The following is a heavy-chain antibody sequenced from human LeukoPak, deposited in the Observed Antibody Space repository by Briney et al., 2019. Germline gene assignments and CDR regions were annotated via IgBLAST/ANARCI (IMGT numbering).Heavy chain of an antibody. Sequence: SVKVSCKASGGTFSSYAISWVRQAPGQGLEWMGGTIPIFGTANYAQKFQGRVTMTEDKSTDTAYMELSSLRSEDTAVYYCATVDIDYDSSGYYGYWGQGTLVTVSS. J-gene: IGHJ4*02. V-gene: IGHV1-69*06. CDR2: TIPIFGTA. CDR1: GGTFSSYA. CDR3: ATVDIDYDSSGYYGY. D-gene: IGHD3-22*01.